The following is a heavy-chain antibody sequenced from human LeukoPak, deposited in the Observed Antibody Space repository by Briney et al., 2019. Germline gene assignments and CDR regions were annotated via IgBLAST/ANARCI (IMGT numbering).Heavy chain of an antibody. Sequence: GGSLRLSCAASGFTVSSNYMSWVRQAPGKGLEWVSTISSSGGSTYYADSVKGRFTISRDNSKNTVFLQMNSLRAEDTAVYYCAKRDLGYWGQGTLVTVSS. V-gene: IGHV3-23*01. CDR2: ISSSGGST. J-gene: IGHJ4*02. CDR1: GFTVSSNY. CDR3: AKRDLGY.